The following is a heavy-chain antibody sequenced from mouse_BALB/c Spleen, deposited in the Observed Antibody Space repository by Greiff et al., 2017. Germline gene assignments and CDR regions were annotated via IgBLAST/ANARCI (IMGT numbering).Heavy chain of an antibody. CDR3: AKKNGNYLGYFDV. Sequence: VKLMESGPSLVQPSQSLSITCTVSGFSLTSYGVHWVRQSPGKGLEWLGVIWRGGSTDYNAAFMSRLSITKDNSKSQVFFKMNSLQADDTAIYYCAKKNGNYLGYFDVWGAGTTVTVSS. J-gene: IGHJ1*01. CDR1: GFSLTSYG. D-gene: IGHD2-1*01. V-gene: IGHV2-5-1*01. CDR2: IWRGGST.